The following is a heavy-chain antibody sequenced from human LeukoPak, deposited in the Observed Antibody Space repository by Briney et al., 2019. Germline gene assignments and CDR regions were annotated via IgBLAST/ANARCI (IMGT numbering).Heavy chain of an antibody. D-gene: IGHD4-17*01. V-gene: IGHV3-23*01. CDR2: ISGSGGST. CDR1: GFTLSSFA. Sequence: GGSLRLSCAASGFTLSSFAMIWVRQAPGKGLEWVSPISGSGGSTYYADSVKGRFTISRDNSKNTLYLQMNSLRAEDTAVYYCAKSRGFTVTPLLYYFDYWGQGTLVTVSS. J-gene: IGHJ4*02. CDR3: AKSRGFTVTPLLYYFDY.